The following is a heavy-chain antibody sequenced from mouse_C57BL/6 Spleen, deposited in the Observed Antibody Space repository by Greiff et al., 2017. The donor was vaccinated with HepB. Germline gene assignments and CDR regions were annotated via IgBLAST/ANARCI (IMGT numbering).Heavy chain of an antibody. J-gene: IGHJ2*01. V-gene: IGHV3-6*01. CDR1: GYSITSGYY. CDR2: ISYDGSN. D-gene: IGHD2-4*01. Sequence: DVQLVESGPGLVKPSQSLSLTCSVTGYSITSGYYWNWIRQFPGNKLEWMGYISYDGSNNYNPSLKNRISITRDTSKNQFFLKLNSVTTEDTATYYCARGLRRYFDYWGQGTTLTVSS. CDR3: ARGLRRYFDY.